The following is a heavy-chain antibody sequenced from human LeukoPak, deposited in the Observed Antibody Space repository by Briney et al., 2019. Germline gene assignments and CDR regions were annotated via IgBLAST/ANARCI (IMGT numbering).Heavy chain of an antibody. V-gene: IGHV3-73*01. CDR1: GFSFSGSA. D-gene: IGHD5-24*01. Sequence: GGSLRLSCAASGFSFSGSAMHWVRQASGKGLEWVGRIRSKANSFTTTYAASVKGRFTISRDDSKNTAYLQMNSLKTEDTAVYYCSRLSPDGYNPFDFDYWGRGTLVTVSS. CDR2: IRSKANSFTT. CDR3: SRLSPDGYNPFDFDY. J-gene: IGHJ4*02.